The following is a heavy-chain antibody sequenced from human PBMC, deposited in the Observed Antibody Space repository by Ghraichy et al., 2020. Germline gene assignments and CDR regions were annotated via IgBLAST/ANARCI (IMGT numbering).Heavy chain of an antibody. Sequence: SETLSLTCTVSGGSISSGDYYWSWIRQPPGKGLEWIGYIYYSGSTYYNPSLKSQVTISVDTSKNQFSLKLSSVTAADTAVYYCARASGGYYYDSSGYYQDAFDIWGQGTMVTVSS. J-gene: IGHJ3*02. CDR1: GGSISSGDYY. V-gene: IGHV4-30-4*01. CDR3: ARASGGYYYDSSGYYQDAFDI. D-gene: IGHD3-22*01. CDR2: IYYSGST.